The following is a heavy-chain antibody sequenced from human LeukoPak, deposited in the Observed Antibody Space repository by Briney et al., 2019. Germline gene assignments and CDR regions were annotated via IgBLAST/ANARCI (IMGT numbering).Heavy chain of an antibody. CDR2: ISSSSSYI. Sequence: AGGSLRLSCAASGFTFSSYSMNWVRQAPGKGLEWVSSISSSSSYIYYADSVKGRFTISRDNAKNSLYLQMNSLRAEDTAVYYCARGPNSGANYWGQGTLVTVSS. CDR3: ARGPNSGANY. V-gene: IGHV3-21*01. J-gene: IGHJ4*02. D-gene: IGHD1-26*01. CDR1: GFTFSSYS.